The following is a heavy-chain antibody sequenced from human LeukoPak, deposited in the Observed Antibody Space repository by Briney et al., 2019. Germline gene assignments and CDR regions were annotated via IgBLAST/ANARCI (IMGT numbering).Heavy chain of an antibody. Sequence: SETLSLTCAVYGGSFTGYYWSWIRQPPGKGLEWIGEINHSGSTNYNPSLKSRVTISVDTSKNQFSLKLSSVTAADTAVYYCARIYCGSTSCYFAGFDSWGQGTLVTVSS. CDR2: INHSGST. CDR1: GGSFTGYY. J-gene: IGHJ4*02. V-gene: IGHV4-34*01. CDR3: ARIYCGSTSCYFAGFDS. D-gene: IGHD2-2*01.